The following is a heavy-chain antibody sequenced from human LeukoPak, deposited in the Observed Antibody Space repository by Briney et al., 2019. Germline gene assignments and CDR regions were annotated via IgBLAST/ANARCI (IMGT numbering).Heavy chain of an antibody. V-gene: IGHV1-2*02. CDR3: ARDRSSAESPYGMDV. D-gene: IGHD6-6*01. CDR1: GYTFTGYY. CDR2: INPNSGGT. J-gene: IGHJ6*02. Sequence: ASVKVSCKASGYTFTGYYMHWVRQAPGQGLEWMGWINPNSGGTNYAQKFQGRVTMTRDTSISTAYMELSRLRSDDTAVYYCARDRSSAESPYGMDVWGQGTTATVSS.